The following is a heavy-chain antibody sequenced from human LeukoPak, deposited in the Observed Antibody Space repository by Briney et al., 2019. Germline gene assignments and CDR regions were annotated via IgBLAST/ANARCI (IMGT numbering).Heavy chain of an antibody. CDR2: ISGSAVST. D-gene: IGHD3-10*01. Sequence: GGSLRLSCAASGFTFKSYGMAWVRQAPGKGLEWVSGISGSAVSTYYADSVKGRFAISRDNSKNSLYLQMNSLRAEDTAVYYCAKYIFSYGSGSYLAHWGQGTLVTVSS. V-gene: IGHV3-23*01. CDR1: GFTFKSYG. CDR3: AKYIFSYGSGSYLAH. J-gene: IGHJ4*02.